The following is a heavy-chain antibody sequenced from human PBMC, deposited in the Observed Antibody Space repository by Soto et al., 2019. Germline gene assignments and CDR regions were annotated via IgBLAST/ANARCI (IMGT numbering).Heavy chain of an antibody. D-gene: IGHD1-1*01. Sequence: LRLSCAASGLPFNRNGMHWVRQAPGKGLEWVAVIWYDGSKEYYSDSVKGRFTISRDNSKNMLYLQMNSVRVEDTAVYFCARDRSDGNYFYYGMDVWGQGTRVTVSS. J-gene: IGHJ6*02. CDR1: GLPFNRNG. V-gene: IGHV3-33*01. CDR3: ARDRSDGNYFYYGMDV. CDR2: IWYDGSKE.